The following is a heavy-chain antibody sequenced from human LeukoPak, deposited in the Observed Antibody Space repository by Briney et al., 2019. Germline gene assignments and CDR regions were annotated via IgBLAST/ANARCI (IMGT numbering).Heavy chain of an antibody. CDR3: VRNLAVAGTCFDS. CDR2: IWYNGSNK. D-gene: IGHD6-19*01. V-gene: IGHV3-33*01. Sequence: GRSLRLSCAASGFTFNSYGMHWVRQAPGKGLEWVAIIWYNGSNKYYADSVKGRFTISRDNSKNTLYLQMNSLRAEDTAVYYCVRNLAVAGTCFDSWGQGTLVTVSS. CDR1: GFTFNSYG. J-gene: IGHJ4*02.